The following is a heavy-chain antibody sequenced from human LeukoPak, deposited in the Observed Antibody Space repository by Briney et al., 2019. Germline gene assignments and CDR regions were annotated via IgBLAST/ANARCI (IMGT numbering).Heavy chain of an antibody. CDR1: GYTFTGYY. J-gene: IGHJ5*02. V-gene: IGHV1-2*02. CDR2: INPNSGGT. Sequence: ASVKVSCKASGYTFTGYYIHWVGQAPGQGLEWMGWINPNSGGTNYAQKFQGRVTMTRDTSISTAYMELSRLRSDDTAVYYCAREYCSSTSCSNWFDPWGQGTLVTVSS. D-gene: IGHD2-2*01. CDR3: AREYCSSTSCSNWFDP.